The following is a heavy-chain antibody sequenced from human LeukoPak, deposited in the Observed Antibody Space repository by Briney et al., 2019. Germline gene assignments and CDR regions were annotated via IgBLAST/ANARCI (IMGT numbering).Heavy chain of an antibody. CDR2: IYYSGST. V-gene: IGHV4-39*07. Sequence: SETLSLTCTVSGGSISSSSYYWGWIRQPPGKGLEWIGSIYYSGSTYYNPSLKSRVTISVDTSKNQFSLKLSSVTAADTAVYYCAGVRGYSYGLFDYWGQGTLVTVSS. CDR1: GGSISSSSYY. CDR3: AGVRGYSYGLFDY. J-gene: IGHJ4*02. D-gene: IGHD5-18*01.